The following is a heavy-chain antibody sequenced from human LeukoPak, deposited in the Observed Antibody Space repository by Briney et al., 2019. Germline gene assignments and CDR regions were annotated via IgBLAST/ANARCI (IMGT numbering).Heavy chain of an antibody. CDR1: GGSISSYY. CDR3: ARSRDKWLFSLCFVY. D-gene: IGHD3-22*01. J-gene: IGHJ4*02. Sequence: RTSETLSLTCTVSGGSISSYYWGWIRQPAGKGLEWIGRIYTSGSTNYNPSPKSRVTISVDTSKNQFSLKLSSVTAADTAVYYCARSRDKWLFSLCFVYWGQGTLVTVSS. V-gene: IGHV4-4*07. CDR2: IYTSGST.